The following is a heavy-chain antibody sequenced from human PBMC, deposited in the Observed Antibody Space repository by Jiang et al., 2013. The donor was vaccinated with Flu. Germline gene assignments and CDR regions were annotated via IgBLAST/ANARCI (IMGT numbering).Heavy chain of an antibody. CDR1: GGTFSSYA. CDR3: ARRYSSGWHEIPHYYYYYGMDV. D-gene: IGHD6-19*01. J-gene: IGHJ6*02. Sequence: SGAEVKKPGSSVKVSCKASGGTFSSYAISWVRQAPGQGLEWMGGIIPIFGTANYAQKFQGRVTITADESTSTAYMELSSLRSEDTAVYYCARRYSSGWHEIPHYYYYYGMDVWGQGTTVTVSS. V-gene: IGHV1-69*01. CDR2: IIPIFGTA.